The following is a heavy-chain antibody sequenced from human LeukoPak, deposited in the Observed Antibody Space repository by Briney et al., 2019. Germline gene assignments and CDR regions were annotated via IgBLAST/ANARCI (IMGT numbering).Heavy chain of an antibody. V-gene: IGHV3-23*01. D-gene: IGHD3-16*01. CDR2: ISGSGATT. Sequence: PGGSLRLSCAASGFTFTNYAMTWVRQAPGMGLEWVSVISGSGATTYFADSVKGRFTISRDNSKNTLYLQMNSLRAEDTAVYYCAKSGGYLDGPSILPGDYWGQGTLVTVSS. J-gene: IGHJ4*02. CDR1: GFTFTNYA. CDR3: AKSGGYLDGPSILPGDY.